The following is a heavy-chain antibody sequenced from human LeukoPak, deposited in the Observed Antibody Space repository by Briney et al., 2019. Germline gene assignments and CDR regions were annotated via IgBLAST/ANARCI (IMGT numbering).Heavy chain of an antibody. CDR2: IYSGGST. CDR1: GFTVSSNY. Sequence: PGGSLRLSCVASGFTVSSNYMSWVRQAPGKGLEWVSVIYSGGSTYYADSVKGRFTISRDNSKNTLYLQMNSLRAEDTAVYYCARDSSGWYGHDAFDIWGQGTMVTVSS. V-gene: IGHV3-53*01. CDR3: ARDSSGWYGHDAFDI. J-gene: IGHJ3*02. D-gene: IGHD6-19*01.